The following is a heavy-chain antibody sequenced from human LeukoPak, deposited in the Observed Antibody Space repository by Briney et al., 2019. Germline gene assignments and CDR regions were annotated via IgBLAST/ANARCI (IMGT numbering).Heavy chain of an antibody. V-gene: IGHV4-30-4*08. CDR1: GGSISSGDYY. Sequence: PSETLSLTCTVSGGSISSGDYYWSWLRQPPGKGLEWIGYIYYSGSTYYNPSLKSRVTISVDTSKNQFSLKLSSVTAADTAVYYCARETNRGGSGSYYKFDYWGQGTLVTVSS. J-gene: IGHJ4*02. D-gene: IGHD3-10*01. CDR2: IYYSGST. CDR3: ARETNRGGSGSYYKFDY.